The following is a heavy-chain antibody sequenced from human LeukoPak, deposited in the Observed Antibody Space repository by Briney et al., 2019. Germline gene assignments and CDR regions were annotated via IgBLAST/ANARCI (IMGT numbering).Heavy chain of an antibody. CDR1: GFTFSNYA. CDR2: INGSGGNT. D-gene: IGHD3-9*01. V-gene: IGHV3-23*01. J-gene: IGHJ4*02. CDR3: AKWGDFDVLTGYYVPDF. Sequence: GGFLRLSCAASGFTFSNYAMSWVRQAPGKGLEWVSAINGSGGNTYYADSVKGRFTISRDNSKNTLYLQMNSLRDEDTAVYYCAKWGDFDVLTGYYVPDFWGQGTLVTVSS.